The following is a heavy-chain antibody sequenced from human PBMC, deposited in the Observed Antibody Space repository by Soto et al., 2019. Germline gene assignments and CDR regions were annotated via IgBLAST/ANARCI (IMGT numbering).Heavy chain of an antibody. J-gene: IGHJ5*02. D-gene: IGHD3-3*01. CDR1: GYSISSGYY. CDR3: ARVITIFGVVIISWFDP. Sequence: SETLSLTCAVSGYSISSGYYWGWIRQPPGKGLEWIGSIYHSGSTYYNPSLKSRVTISVDTSKNQFSLKLSSVTAADTAVYYCARVITIFGVVIISWFDPWGQGILVTSPQ. V-gene: IGHV4-38-2*01. CDR2: IYHSGST.